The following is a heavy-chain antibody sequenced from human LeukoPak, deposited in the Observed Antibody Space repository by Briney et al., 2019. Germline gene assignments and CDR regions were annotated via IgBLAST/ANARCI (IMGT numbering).Heavy chain of an antibody. Sequence: ASVKVSCKASGGTLISYAISWVRQAPGQGLEWMGGIIPIFGTANYAQKFQGRVTITADKSTSTAYMELSSLRSEDTAVYYCARAVDSYGPWGVDYWGQGTLVTVSS. V-gene: IGHV1-69*06. CDR3: ARAVDSYGPWGVDY. CDR2: IIPIFGTA. J-gene: IGHJ4*02. D-gene: IGHD5-18*01. CDR1: GGTLISYA.